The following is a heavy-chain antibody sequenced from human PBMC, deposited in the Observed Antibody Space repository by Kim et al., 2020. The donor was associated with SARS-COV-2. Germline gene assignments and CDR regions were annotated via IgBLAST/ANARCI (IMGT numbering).Heavy chain of an antibody. Sequence: GGSLRLSCAASGFTFSSYGMHWVRQAPGKGLEWVAVISYDGSNKYYADSVKGRFTISRDNSKNTLYLQMNSLRAEDTAVYYCAKGFYMTTVTTFDYWGQGTLVTVSS. D-gene: IGHD4-4*01. CDR1: GFTFSSYG. CDR2: ISYDGSNK. CDR3: AKGFYMTTVTTFDY. J-gene: IGHJ4*02. V-gene: IGHV3-30*18.